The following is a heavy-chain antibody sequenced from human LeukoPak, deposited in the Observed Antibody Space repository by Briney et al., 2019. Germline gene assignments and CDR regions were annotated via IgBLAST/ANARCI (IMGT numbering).Heavy chain of an antibody. D-gene: IGHD3-3*01. CDR2: IKDDGSEK. J-gene: IGHJ6*02. V-gene: IGHV3-7*02. CDR3: ARRGITISGVLVYHYSGLDV. CDR1: GFTFRSHW. Sequence: GGSLRLSCAGSGFTFRSHWMNWVRQAPGKGLDWVASIKDDGSEKHFLDSVNGRFAISRDNAKNSLYLQMSSLRAEDTAVYYCARRGITISGVLVYHYSGLDVWGQGTTVTVSS.